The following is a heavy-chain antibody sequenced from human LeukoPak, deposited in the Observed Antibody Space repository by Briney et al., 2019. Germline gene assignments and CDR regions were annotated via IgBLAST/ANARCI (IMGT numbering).Heavy chain of an antibody. Sequence: SETLSLTCAVYGGSFSGYYWGWIRQPPGKGLEWIGSIYYSGSAYYNPSLKSRVTISVDTSRNQFSLRLSSLTAADTAMYFCAKSLYDYRSGTYFRPFDYWGQGTLVTVSS. D-gene: IGHD3-10*01. CDR2: IYYSGSA. V-gene: IGHV4-39*01. J-gene: IGHJ4*02. CDR1: GGSFSGYY. CDR3: AKSLYDYRSGTYFRPFDY.